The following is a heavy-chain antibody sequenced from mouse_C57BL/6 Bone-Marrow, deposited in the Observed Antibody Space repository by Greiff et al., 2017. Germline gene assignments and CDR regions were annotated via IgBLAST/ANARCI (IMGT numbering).Heavy chain of an antibody. V-gene: IGHV5-15*01. CDR1: GFTFSDYG. CDR2: ISNLAYSI. Sequence: EVQGVESGGGLVQPGGSLKLSCAASGFTFSDYGMAWVRQAPRKGPEWVAFISNLAYSIYYADTVTGRFTFSRENAKNTLYLEMSSLRSEDTAMYYCARYDYDGYAMDYWGQGTSVTVSS. CDR3: ARYDYDGYAMDY. D-gene: IGHD2-4*01. J-gene: IGHJ4*01.